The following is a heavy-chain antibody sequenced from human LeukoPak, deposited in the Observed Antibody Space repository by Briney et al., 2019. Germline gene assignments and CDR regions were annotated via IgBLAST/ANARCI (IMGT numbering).Heavy chain of an antibody. J-gene: IGHJ4*02. CDR3: AKSGPYCSSTTCNYFDY. CDR2: IYSGGST. CDR1: GFTVSSSY. V-gene: IGHV3-53*01. D-gene: IGHD2-2*01. Sequence: GGSLRLSYAASGFTVSSSYMSWVRQAPGKGLEWVSVIYSGGSTYYADSVKGRFTISRDNSKNALFLQMNSLSAEDTAVYYCAKSGPYCSSTTCNYFDYWGQGTLVTVSS.